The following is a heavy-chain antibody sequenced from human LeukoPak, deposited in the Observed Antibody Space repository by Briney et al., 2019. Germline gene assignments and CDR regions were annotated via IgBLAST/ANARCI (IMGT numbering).Heavy chain of an antibody. CDR1: VYTFTSYG. CDR2: ISAYNGNT. CDR3: ARFGELSDAFDI. J-gene: IGHJ3*02. Sequence: ASVKVSCMASVYTFTSYGISWVRQAPGQGREWMGWISAYNGNTNYAQKLQGRVTMTTDTSTRTAYMELRSLSSDDTAGYYCARFGELSDAFDIWGQGTMVTVSS. D-gene: IGHD3-10*01. V-gene: IGHV1-18*01.